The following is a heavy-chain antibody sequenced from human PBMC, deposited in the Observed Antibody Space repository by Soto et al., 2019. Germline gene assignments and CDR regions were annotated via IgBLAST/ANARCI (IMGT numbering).Heavy chain of an antibody. CDR1: GYTFTSYY. J-gene: IGHJ6*03. D-gene: IGHD6-6*01. CDR3: ARGRQIVGYFYYYMDG. CDR2: INPSGGNT. Sequence: ASVKVSCKASGYTFTSYYMHWVRQAPGQGLEWMGVINPSGGNTNYAQKFQGWVTMTRDTSISTAYMELRGLRSDDRAVYYCARGRQIVGYFYYYMDGWGKGTIVTVSS. V-gene: IGHV1-46*01.